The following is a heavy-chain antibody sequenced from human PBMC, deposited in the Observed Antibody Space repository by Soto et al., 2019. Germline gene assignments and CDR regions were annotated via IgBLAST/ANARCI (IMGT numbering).Heavy chain of an antibody. J-gene: IGHJ4*02. V-gene: IGHV3-33*01. D-gene: IGHD2-2*02. CDR1: GFTFSSYG. Sequence: SGGSLRLSCAASGFTFSSYGMHWVRQAPGKGLEWVAVIWYDGSNKYYADSVKGRFTISRDNSKNTLYLQMNSLRAEDTAVYYFVRETFCISTSCHTTSGLDYWGQGTLVTVSS. CDR3: VRETFCISTSCHTTSGLDY. CDR2: IWYDGSNK.